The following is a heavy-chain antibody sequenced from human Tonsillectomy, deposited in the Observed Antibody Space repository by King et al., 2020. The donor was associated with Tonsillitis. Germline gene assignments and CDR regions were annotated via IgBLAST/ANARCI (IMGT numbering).Heavy chain of an antibody. V-gene: IGHV3-23*04. J-gene: IGHJ2*01. CDR1: GFTFSSYA. D-gene: IGHD5-12*01. CDR2: ISGSGGST. Sequence: VQLVESGGGLVQPGGSLRLSSAASGFTFSSYAMSWVRQAPGKGLEWVSAISGSGGSTYYADSVKGRFTISRDNSKNTLCLQMNSLGAEDTAVYYCAKDVRSGYDFWGLGDSYFDLWGRGTLVTVSS. CDR3: AKDVRSGYDFWGLGDSYFDL.